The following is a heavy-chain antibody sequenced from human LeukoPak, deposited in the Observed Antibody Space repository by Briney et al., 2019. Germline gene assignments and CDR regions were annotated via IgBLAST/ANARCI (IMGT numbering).Heavy chain of an antibody. J-gene: IGHJ5*02. D-gene: IGHD3-10*01. V-gene: IGHV4-39*01. CDR2: LYYSGST. CDR3: ARHFGPQTGSYFRFDP. CDR1: GGFISSNNYY. Sequence: KPSETLSLTCTVSGGFISSNNYYWGWIRQPPGKGLEWIGSLYYSGSTYFNPSLKSRVSISVDTSNNQFSLRLSSVTAADSAVYYCARHFGPQTGSYFRFDPWGQGTLVTVSS.